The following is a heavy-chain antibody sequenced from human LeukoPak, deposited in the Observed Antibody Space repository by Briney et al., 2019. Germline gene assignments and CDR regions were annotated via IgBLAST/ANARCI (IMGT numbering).Heavy chain of an antibody. CDR2: IPYDGSNK. J-gene: IGHJ4*02. V-gene: IGHV3-30*18. D-gene: IGHD3-22*01. CDR1: GFTFSSYG. Sequence: GGSLRLSFAASGFTFSSYGMHWVRQAPGKGLEWVAVIPYDGSNKYYADSVKGRFTISRDNSKNTLYLQMNSLRAEDTAVYYCAKDRFYYDSSGLYDYWGQGTLVTVSS. CDR3: AKDRFYYDSSGLYDY.